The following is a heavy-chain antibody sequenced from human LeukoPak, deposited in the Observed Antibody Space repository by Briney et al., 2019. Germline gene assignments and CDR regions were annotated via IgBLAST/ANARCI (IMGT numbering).Heavy chain of an antibody. J-gene: IGHJ4*02. V-gene: IGHV3-48*02. CDR2: ISSSGSTI. Sequence: GGSPRLSCAASGFTFSSYSMNWLRQAPGKGLEWISYISSSGSTINYADSVKGRFTISRDSAKNSLYLQMNSLRDEDTAVYYCARDRDSGDYTAAPGDYWGQGTLVTVSS. CDR1: GFTFSSYS. CDR3: ARDRDSGDYTAAPGDY. D-gene: IGHD4-17*01.